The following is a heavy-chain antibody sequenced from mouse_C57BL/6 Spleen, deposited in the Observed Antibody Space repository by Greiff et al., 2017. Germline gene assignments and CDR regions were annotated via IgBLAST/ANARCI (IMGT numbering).Heavy chain of an antibody. CDR2: INPYNGDT. D-gene: IGHD2-3*01. V-gene: IGHV1-20*01. J-gene: IGHJ2*01. CDR1: GYSFTGYF. CDR3: ARSGDGPYYIDY. Sequence: VQLQQSGPELVKPGDSVKISCKASGYSFTGYFMNWVMQSHGKSLEWIGRINPYNGDTFYNQKFKGKATLTVDKSSITAHMELRSLTSEDSAVYYCARSGDGPYYIDYWGQGTTLTVSS.